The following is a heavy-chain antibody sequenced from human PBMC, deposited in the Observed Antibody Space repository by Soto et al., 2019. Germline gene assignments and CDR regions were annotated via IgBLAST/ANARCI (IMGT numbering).Heavy chain of an antibody. CDR3: ARDWDKYCSGGSCYPFYLDD. CDR2: IWYDGSNK. D-gene: IGHD2-15*01. J-gene: IGHJ4*02. V-gene: IGHV3-33*01. Sequence: GGSLRLSCAASGFTFSSYGMHWVRQAPGKGLEWVAVIWYDGSNKYYADSVKGRFTISRDNSKNTLYLQMNSLRAEDTAAYYCARDWDKYCSGGSCYPFYLDDWGQGTLVTVSS. CDR1: GFTFSSYG.